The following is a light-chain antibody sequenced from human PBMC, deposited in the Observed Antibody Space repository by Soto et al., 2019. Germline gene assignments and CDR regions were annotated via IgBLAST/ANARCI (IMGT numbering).Light chain of an antibody. CDR3: QQDGSSPPVT. CDR2: GAS. Sequence: EIVLTQSPGTLSLSPGERATLSCRASQSVSSSYLAWYQQKPGQAPRLLIYGASGMATGIPDRFSGSGSGTDFTLTISRLEPEDGAVYYCQQDGSSPPVTFGQGTRLEIK. J-gene: IGKJ5*01. V-gene: IGKV3-20*01. CDR1: QSVSSSY.